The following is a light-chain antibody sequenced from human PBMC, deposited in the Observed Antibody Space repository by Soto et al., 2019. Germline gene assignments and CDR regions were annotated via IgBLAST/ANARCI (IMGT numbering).Light chain of an antibody. J-gene: IGKJ1*01. CDR1: QSIRYY. V-gene: IGKV1-5*01. CDR2: GAS. CDR3: QHHNSYSQT. Sequence: DIRLTQSPPTLSASVGDRVTITCRASQSIRYYLAWYQQMPGKAPKLLIYGASSLQSGVPSRFSGSGSGTEFTLTISSLQPDDFATYFGQHHNSYSQTLGQGTKVEIK.